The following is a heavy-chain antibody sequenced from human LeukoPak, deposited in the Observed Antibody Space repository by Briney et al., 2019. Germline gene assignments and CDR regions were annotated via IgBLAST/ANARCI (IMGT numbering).Heavy chain of an antibody. CDR3: ARDPLCSGGTCYSYYYMDV. V-gene: IGHV1-3*04. Sequence: GASVKVSCKASGYTFTNYAIHWVRQAPGQRPEWMGWINTGNGSTKYSQEFQDRVTITRDTSASTAYMELRGLRSDDTAIYYCARDPLCSGGTCYSYYYMDVWGKGTTVTVSS. CDR2: INTGNGST. CDR1: GYTFTNYA. J-gene: IGHJ6*03. D-gene: IGHD2-15*01.